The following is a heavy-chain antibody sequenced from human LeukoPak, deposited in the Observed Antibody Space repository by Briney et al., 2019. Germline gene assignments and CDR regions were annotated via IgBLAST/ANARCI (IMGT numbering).Heavy chain of an antibody. Sequence: PGGSLRLSCAASGFTFSSYSMNWVRQAPGKGLEWVSSISSSSSYIYYADSVKGRFTISRDNAKNSLYLQMNSLRAEDTAVYYCARGGTTVTTIGPFDYWGQGTLVTVSS. CDR1: GFTFSSYS. CDR3: ARGGTTVTTIGPFDY. D-gene: IGHD4-17*01. J-gene: IGHJ4*02. V-gene: IGHV3-21*01. CDR2: ISSSSSYI.